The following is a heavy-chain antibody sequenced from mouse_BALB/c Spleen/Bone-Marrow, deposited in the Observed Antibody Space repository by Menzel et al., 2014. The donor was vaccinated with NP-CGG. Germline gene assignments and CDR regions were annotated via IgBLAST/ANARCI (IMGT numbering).Heavy chain of an antibody. J-gene: IGHJ1*01. Sequence: EVQLQQSGPELVKPGASVKISCKASGYSFXGYFMNWVMQSHGKSLEWIGRINSYNGDTFYNQKFKGKATLTVDKSSSTAHMELRSLASEDSAVYYYTRVTTDWYFDVWGAGTTVTVSS. CDR3: TRVTTDWYFDV. CDR1: GYSFXGYF. CDR2: INSYNGDT. D-gene: IGHD1-1*01. V-gene: IGHV1-20*02.